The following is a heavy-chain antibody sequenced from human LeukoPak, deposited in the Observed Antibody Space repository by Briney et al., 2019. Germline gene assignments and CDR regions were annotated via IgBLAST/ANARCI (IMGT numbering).Heavy chain of an antibody. CDR1: GFTFSSYS. J-gene: IGHJ4*02. CDR2: ISSSSSYI. Sequence: GGSLRLSCAASGFTFSSYSMNWVRQARGEGLEWVSSISSSSSYIYYADVVRGRFSISRDNYKNTLFLQMNSRRAEDTAVYYCAKDKSELFIDSWGQGTLVTVSS. CDR3: AKDKSELFIDS. V-gene: IGHV3-21*01. D-gene: IGHD3-10*01.